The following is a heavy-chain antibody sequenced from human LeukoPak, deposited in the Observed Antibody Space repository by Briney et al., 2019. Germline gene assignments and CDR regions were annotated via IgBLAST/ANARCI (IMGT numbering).Heavy chain of an antibody. Sequence: PSETLSLTCTVSGGSISSSSYYWGWIRQPPGKGLEWIGSIYYSGSTYYNPSLKSRVTISVDKSKNQFSLKLSSVTAADTAVYYCARDVRVRGVTPRYFDYWGQGTLVTVSS. CDR1: GGSISSSSYY. V-gene: IGHV4-39*07. D-gene: IGHD3-10*01. CDR3: ARDVRVRGVTPRYFDY. CDR2: IYYSGST. J-gene: IGHJ4*02.